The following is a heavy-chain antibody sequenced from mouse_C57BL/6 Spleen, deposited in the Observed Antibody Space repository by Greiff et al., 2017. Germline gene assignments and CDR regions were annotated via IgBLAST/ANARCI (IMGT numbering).Heavy chain of an antibody. J-gene: IGHJ4*01. CDR2: INPSNGGT. V-gene: IGHV1-53*01. CDR3: AMADFITTVVALYDYAMDY. D-gene: IGHD1-1*01. CDR1: GYTFTSYW. Sequence: QVQLQQPGTELVKPGASVKLSCKASGYTFTSYWMHWVKPRPGQGLEWIGNINPSNGGTTYNEKFKSKATLTVDKSSSTAYMQLRSLTSEDSAVSYCAMADFITTVVALYDYAMDYWGQGTSVTVYS.